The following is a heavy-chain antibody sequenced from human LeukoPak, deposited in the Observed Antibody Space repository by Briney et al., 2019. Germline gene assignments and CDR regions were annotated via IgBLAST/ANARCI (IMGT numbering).Heavy chain of an antibody. CDR3: AREHYYDSSGYYCFDY. V-gene: IGHV4-38-2*02. CDR1: GYSISSGYY. J-gene: IGHJ4*02. CDR2: IYYSGST. D-gene: IGHD3-22*01. Sequence: SETLSLTCTVSGYSISSGYYWGWIRQPPGKGLEWIGSIYYSGSTYYNPSLKSRVTISVDTSKNQFSLKLSSVTAADTAVYYCAREHYYDSSGYYCFDYWGQGTLVTVSS.